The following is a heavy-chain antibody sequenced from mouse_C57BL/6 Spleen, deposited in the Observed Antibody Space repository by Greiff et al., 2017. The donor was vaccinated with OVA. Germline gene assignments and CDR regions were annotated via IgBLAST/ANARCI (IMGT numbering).Heavy chain of an antibody. CDR2: FHPYNDDT. CDR3: ARELHYYGSSYVGYFDY. Sequence: QVQLQQSGAELVKPGASVKMSCKASGYTFTTYPIEWMKQNPGKSLEWIGNFHPYNDDTKYNEKFKGKATLTVEKSSSTVYLELSRLTSDDSAVYYCARELHYYGSSYVGYFDYWGQGTTLTVSS. CDR1: GYTFTTYP. V-gene: IGHV1-47*01. D-gene: IGHD1-1*01. J-gene: IGHJ2*01.